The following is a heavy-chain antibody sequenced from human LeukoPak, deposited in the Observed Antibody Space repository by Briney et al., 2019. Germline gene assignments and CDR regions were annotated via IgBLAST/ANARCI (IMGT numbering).Heavy chain of an antibody. D-gene: IGHD1-26*01. V-gene: IGHV4-59*08. CDR2: IYYSGST. J-gene: IGHJ4*02. CDR1: GGSISSYY. CDR3: ARHSLSGSYYFEY. Sequence: SETLSLTCTASGGSISSYYWSWIRQPPGKGLEWIGYIYYSGSTKYNPSLKSRVTISVDTSKNQFSLKLSSVTAADTAVYYCARHSLSGSYYFEYWGQGTLVTVSS.